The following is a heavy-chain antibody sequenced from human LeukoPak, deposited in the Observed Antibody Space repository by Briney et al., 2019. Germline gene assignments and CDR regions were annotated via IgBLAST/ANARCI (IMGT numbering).Heavy chain of an antibody. CDR3: ARDRVNWNDVGGLFDY. CDR2: IYSGGST. Sequence: GGSLRLSCAASGFTVSSNYVSWVRQAPGKGLEWVSLIYSGGSTSYADSVKGRFTFSGDNSKNTLYLQMNSLRAEDTAVYYCARDRVNWNDVGGLFDYWGQGTLVTVSS. D-gene: IGHD1-1*01. V-gene: IGHV3-53*01. J-gene: IGHJ4*02. CDR1: GFTVSSNY.